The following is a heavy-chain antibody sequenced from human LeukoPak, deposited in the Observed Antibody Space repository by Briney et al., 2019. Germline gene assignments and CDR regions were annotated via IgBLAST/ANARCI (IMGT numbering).Heavy chain of an antibody. CDR3: ARDGEVATSILDD. CDR1: GGTFSSYA. D-gene: IGHD5-24*01. CDR2: VIPILGIA. V-gene: IGHV1-69*04. Sequence: ASVTVSCKASGGTFSSYAISWVRQAPGQGIEWMGRVIPILGIANYDQKFQGRVAITADKSTSTAYMELSSVRSEDMAVYYCARDGEVATSILDDWGQGTLVTVSS. J-gene: IGHJ4*01.